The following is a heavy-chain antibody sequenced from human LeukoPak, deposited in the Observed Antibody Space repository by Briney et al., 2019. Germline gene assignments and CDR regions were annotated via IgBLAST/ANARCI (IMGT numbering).Heavy chain of an antibody. D-gene: IGHD3-22*01. CDR1: GYSISSGYY. CDR3: ARDTTLDSPYDSSGYYRNDY. Sequence: SETLSLTCPVSGYSISSGYYWGWIRQPPGKGLEWIWSIYHSGSTYYNPSLKSRVTISVDTSKNQFSLKLSSVTAADTAVYYCARDTTLDSPYDSSGYYRNDYWGQGTLVTVSS. V-gene: IGHV4-38-2*02. CDR2: IYHSGST. J-gene: IGHJ4*02.